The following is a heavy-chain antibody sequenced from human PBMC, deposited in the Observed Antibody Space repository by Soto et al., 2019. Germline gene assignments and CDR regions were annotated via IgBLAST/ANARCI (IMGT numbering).Heavy chain of an antibody. J-gene: IGHJ6*03. Sequence: EVQLVESGGGLVQPGGSLRLSCAASGFTFSSYSMNWVRQAPGKGLEWVSYISSSSSTIYYADSVKGRFTISRDNAKNSLYLQMNSLRAEDTAVYYCASLGGSLLAYYYYYYMDVWGKGTTVTVSS. CDR3: ASLGGSLLAYYYYYYMDV. D-gene: IGHD3-3*02. V-gene: IGHV3-48*01. CDR2: ISSSSSTI. CDR1: GFTFSSYS.